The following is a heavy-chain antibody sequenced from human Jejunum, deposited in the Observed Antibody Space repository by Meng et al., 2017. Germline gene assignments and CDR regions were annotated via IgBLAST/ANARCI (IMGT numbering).Heavy chain of an antibody. V-gene: IGHV3-33*01. CDR2: IWYDGSDK. CDR3: ARRMGAAGTPFYYYYAMDV. J-gene: IGHJ6*02. CDR1: GFTFTSYA. D-gene: IGHD6-13*01. Sequence: GESLKISCAASGFTFTSYAMHWVRQAPDKGLEWVAVIWYDGSDKYYADSVKGRFTISRDNSKNTVYLEMNSLQAEDTAVYYCARRMGAAGTPFYYYYAMDVWGHGTTVTVSS.